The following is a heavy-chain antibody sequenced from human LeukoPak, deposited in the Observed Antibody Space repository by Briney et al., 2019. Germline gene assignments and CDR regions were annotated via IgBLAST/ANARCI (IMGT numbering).Heavy chain of an antibody. D-gene: IGHD1-26*01. Sequence: SQTLSLTCAISGDSVPSNSATWNWFRQSPSRGLEWLGRTYYRSKWYNDYAVSVKSRITINPDTSKNQFSLQLNSVTPEDTAVYYCARLVGASWFDSWGQGTLVTVSS. V-gene: IGHV6-1*01. CDR3: ARLVGASWFDS. J-gene: IGHJ5*01. CDR2: TYYRSKWYN. CDR1: GDSVPSNSAT.